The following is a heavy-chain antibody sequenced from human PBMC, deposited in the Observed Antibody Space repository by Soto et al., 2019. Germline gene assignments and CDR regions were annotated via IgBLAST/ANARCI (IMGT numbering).Heavy chain of an antibody. D-gene: IGHD3-10*01. V-gene: IGHV3-23*01. CDR1: GFTFSSYA. CDR3: AMVRGAQDYYAMDV. Sequence: EVQLLESGGGLVQPGGSLRLSCAASGFTFSSYAMSWVRQAPGKGLEWVSAISGSGGSTYYADSVKGRFTISRDNSKNTLYLQMTSLRAEDTAVYYCAMVRGAQDYYAMDVWGQGTTVTVSS. J-gene: IGHJ6*01. CDR2: ISGSGGST.